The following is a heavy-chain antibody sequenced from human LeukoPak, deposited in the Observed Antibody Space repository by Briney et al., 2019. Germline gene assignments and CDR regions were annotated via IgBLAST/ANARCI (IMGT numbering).Heavy chain of an antibody. D-gene: IGHD3-10*01. V-gene: IGHV3-33*01. CDR2: IWYDGSNK. CDR1: GFTFSSYG. CDR3: ARGSVREYYYYYGMDV. J-gene: IGHJ6*02. Sequence: PGGSLRLSCAASGFTFSSYGMHWVRQAPGKGLEWVAVIWYDGSNKYYADSVKGRFTISRDNSKNTLYLQMNSLGAEDTAVYYCARGSVREYYYYYGMDVWGQGTTVTVSS.